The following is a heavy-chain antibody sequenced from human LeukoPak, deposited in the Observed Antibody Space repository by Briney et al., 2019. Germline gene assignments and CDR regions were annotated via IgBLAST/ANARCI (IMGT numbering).Heavy chain of an antibody. CDR1: GGSISSGSYY. CDR3: ARGTADIVATISAVEGIAVAVIFDC. V-gene: IGHV4-61*02. J-gene: IGHJ4*02. D-gene: IGHD5-12*01. CDR2: IYTSGST. Sequence: SETLSLTCTVSGGSISSGSYYWSWIRQPAGKGLEWIGRIYTSGSTNYNPSLKSRVTISVDTSKNQFSLKLSSVTAADTAVYYCARGTADIVATISAVEGIAVAVIFDCWGQGTLVTVSS.